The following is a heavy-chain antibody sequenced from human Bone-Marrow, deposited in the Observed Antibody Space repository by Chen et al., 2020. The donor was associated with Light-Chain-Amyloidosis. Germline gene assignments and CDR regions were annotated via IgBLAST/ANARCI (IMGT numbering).Heavy chain of an antibody. V-gene: IGHV3-23*04. J-gene: IGHJ3*02. Sequence: EVQLVESGGGLLQRGGSLRLSCAASGFAFSSYAMSWVRQAPGKGLEGVATISGSGGRRYYGDSVKGGLTISRDNSKNALFLQRNSLRAEDTAVYYCAKDISYDDILPGYPADAFDIWGQGTMVTVSS. D-gene: IGHD3-9*01. CDR3: AKDISYDDILPGYPADAFDI. CDR1: GFAFSSYA. CDR2: ISGSGGRR.